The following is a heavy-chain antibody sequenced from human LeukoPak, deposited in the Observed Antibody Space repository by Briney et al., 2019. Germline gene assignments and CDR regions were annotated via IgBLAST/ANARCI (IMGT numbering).Heavy chain of an antibody. CDR3: AKGGWLEY. Sequence: GGSLRLSCAASGFTFSSYAMHWVRQAPGKGLEWVAVISYDGSNKYYADSVKGRFTISRDNSKNTLYLQMNSLRAEDTAVYYCAKGGWLEYWGQGTLVTVSS. J-gene: IGHJ4*02. D-gene: IGHD6-19*01. CDR1: GFTFSSYA. V-gene: IGHV3-30-3*01. CDR2: ISYDGSNK.